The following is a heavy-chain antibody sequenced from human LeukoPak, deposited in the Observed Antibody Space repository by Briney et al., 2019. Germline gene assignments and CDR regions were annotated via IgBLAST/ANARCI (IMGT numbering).Heavy chain of an antibody. V-gene: IGHV1-2*02. D-gene: IGHD5-24*01. J-gene: IGHJ6*03. CDR2: INPNTGGT. Sequence: ASVKVSCKASGYTLTSYYMHWVRQAPGQGLEWMGWINPNTGGTNYAQKFQGRVTMTWDTSISTAYMELRGLRSDDTAVFYCASSDGYNKAGYYYYMDVWGKGATVTVSS. CDR3: ASSDGYNKAGYYYYMDV. CDR1: GYTLTSYY.